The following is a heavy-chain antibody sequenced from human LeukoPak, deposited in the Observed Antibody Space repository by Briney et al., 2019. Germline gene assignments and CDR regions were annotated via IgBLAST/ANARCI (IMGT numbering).Heavy chain of an antibody. CDR3: ARDLGHHYGSGNYVCPDY. CDR1: GFTFSSYA. CDR2: IYYRGST. V-gene: IGHV4-39*07. Sequence: GSLRLSCAASGFTFSSYAMRWVRQAPGKGLEWIGSIYYRGSTYYNPSLKSRVTISLDTSKNQFSLKLNSVTAADTAVYYCARDLGHHYGSGNYVCPDYWGQGTLVTVSS. D-gene: IGHD3-10*01. J-gene: IGHJ4*02.